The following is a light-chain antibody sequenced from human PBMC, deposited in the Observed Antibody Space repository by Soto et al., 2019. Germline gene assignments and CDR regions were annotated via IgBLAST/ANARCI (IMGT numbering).Light chain of an antibody. CDR3: LQQYFYPFT. CDR1: QSISRY. V-gene: IGKV1-39*01. J-gene: IGKJ3*01. Sequence: DIQMTQFPSSLSASIRDRVTITCRASQSISRYLNWYQQIPGKAPKLLIYAASSLQSGVPSRFSGSGSGTDFTLTISSLQPEDFATYYCLQQYFYPFTFGPGTTVDLK. CDR2: AAS.